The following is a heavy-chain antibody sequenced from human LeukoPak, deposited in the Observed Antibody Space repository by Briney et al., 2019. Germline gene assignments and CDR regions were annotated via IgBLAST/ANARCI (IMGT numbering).Heavy chain of an antibody. CDR1: GGSISSSSYY. Sequence: PSETLSLTCTVSGGSISSSSYYWGWIRQPPGKGLEWIGSIYYTGSTYYNPSLKSRVTISVDTSKNQFSLKLSSVTAADTAVYYCARGDFQGGRDYYFDYWGQGTLVTVSS. D-gene: IGHD2-21*02. J-gene: IGHJ4*02. CDR3: ARGDFQGGRDYYFDY. V-gene: IGHV4-39*07. CDR2: IYYTGST.